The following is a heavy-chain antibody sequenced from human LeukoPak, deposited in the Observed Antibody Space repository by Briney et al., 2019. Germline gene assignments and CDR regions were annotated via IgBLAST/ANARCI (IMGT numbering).Heavy chain of an antibody. CDR1: GFTFSSYA. D-gene: IGHD2-15*01. V-gene: IGHV3-23*01. CDR3: AKGVVVVVAATFDY. CDR2: ISGSGGST. J-gene: IGHJ4*02. Sequence: GGSLRLSCAASGFTFSSYAMSWVRQAPGKGLEWVSAISGSGGSTYYADSVKGRFTISRDNSKNTLYLQVNSLRAEDTAVYYCAKGVVVVVAATFDYWGQGTLVTVSS.